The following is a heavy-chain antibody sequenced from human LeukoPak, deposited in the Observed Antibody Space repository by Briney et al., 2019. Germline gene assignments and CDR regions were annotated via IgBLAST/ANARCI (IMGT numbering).Heavy chain of an antibody. Sequence: GGSLRLSCAASGFAFSSYSMNWVRQAPGKGLEWVSYISSSSSTIYYADSVKGRFTISRDNAKNSLYLQMNSLRAEDTAVYYCARGKRDLIGYWGQGTLVTVSS. J-gene: IGHJ4*02. V-gene: IGHV3-48*04. CDR3: ARGKRDLIGY. CDR1: GFAFSSYS. CDR2: ISSSSSTI.